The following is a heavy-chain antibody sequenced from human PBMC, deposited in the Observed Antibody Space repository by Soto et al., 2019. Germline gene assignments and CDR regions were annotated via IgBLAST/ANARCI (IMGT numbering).Heavy chain of an antibody. CDR1: VFTFSSYS. D-gene: IGHD3-10*01. J-gene: IGHJ4*02. Sequence: PGGSLVLGCAASVFTFSSYSMSWVRQAPGKGLEWVSGFRTGGDDGTTYYADSVKGRFTISRDNSKNTLFLQMNSLRAEDTAIYYCAKKVNSGPGSQYFDYWGQGTLVTVSS. V-gene: IGHV3-23*01. CDR3: AKKVNSGPGSQYFDY. CDR2: FRTGGDDGTT.